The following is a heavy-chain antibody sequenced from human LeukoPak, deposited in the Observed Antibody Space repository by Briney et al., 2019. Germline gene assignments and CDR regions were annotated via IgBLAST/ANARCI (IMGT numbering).Heavy chain of an antibody. V-gene: IGHV4-59*12. D-gene: IGHD2-8*01. Sequence: SETLPLTCTVSGGSISSYYWSWIRQPPGKGLEWIGYIHYSGSTYYNPSLKSRVTISVDTSKNQFSLKLSSVTAADTAVYYCARGYCTNAVCSLGPTQAWGQGTLVTVSS. J-gene: IGHJ4*02. CDR3: ARGYCTNAVCSLGPTQA. CDR2: IHYSGST. CDR1: GGSISSYY.